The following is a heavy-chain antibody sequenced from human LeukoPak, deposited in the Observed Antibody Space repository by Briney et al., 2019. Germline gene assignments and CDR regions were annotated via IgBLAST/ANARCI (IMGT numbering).Heavy chain of an antibody. CDR3: ATYCSGGSCYSTFDY. Sequence: SETLSLTCAVCGGSFSGYYWSWIRQPPGKGLEWIGEINHSGSTNYNPALKSRVTITVDTSKNQFSLKLSSVTAADTAVYYCATYCSGGSCYSTFDYWGQGTLVTVSS. J-gene: IGHJ4*02. CDR1: GGSFSGYY. D-gene: IGHD2-15*01. CDR2: INHSGST. V-gene: IGHV4-34*01.